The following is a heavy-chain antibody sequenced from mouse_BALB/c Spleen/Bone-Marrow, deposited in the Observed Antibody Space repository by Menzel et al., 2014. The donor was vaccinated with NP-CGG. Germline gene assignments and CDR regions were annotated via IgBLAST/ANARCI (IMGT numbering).Heavy chain of an antibody. Sequence: VHVKQSGPELVKPGASVKISCKASGYTSTDFNMHWVKQSHGKSLGWIGFISPYIGGTGYNQKFKSKATLTVDSSSSTAYMELRSLTSEDSAVYYCARGRRYDGPYFDYWGQGTTLTVSS. CDR3: ARGRRYDGPYFDY. CDR2: ISPYIGGT. D-gene: IGHD2-14*01. CDR1: GYTSTDFN. J-gene: IGHJ2*01. V-gene: IGHV1S29*02.